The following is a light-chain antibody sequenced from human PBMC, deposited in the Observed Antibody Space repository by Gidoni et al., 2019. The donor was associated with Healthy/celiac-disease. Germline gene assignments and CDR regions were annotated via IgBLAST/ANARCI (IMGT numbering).Light chain of an antibody. Sequence: DIQMTQSRSSLPASVGDRFTITCQARPDISNNLIWYQQKPGKDPKHLIFYASNLETRVPSWFSRSGSGTDFTFTISSLQPDDVAASYCPQYDNRPTYTFGQGTKLEIK. CDR1: PDISNN. CDR2: YAS. J-gene: IGKJ2*01. V-gene: IGKV1-33*01. CDR3: PQYDNRPTYT.